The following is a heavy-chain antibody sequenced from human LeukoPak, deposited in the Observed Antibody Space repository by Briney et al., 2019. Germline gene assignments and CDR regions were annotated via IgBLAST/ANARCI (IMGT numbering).Heavy chain of an antibody. J-gene: IGHJ4*02. D-gene: IGHD3-3*01. CDR2: IYYSGST. CDR3: ARGFTIFGVAIDY. V-gene: IGHV4-59*01. Sequence: SETLSLTCTVSGGSISSYYWSWIRQPPGKGLEWIGYIYYSGSTNYNPSLKSRVTISVHTSKNQFSLKLSSVTAADTAVYYCARGFTIFGVAIDYWGQGTLVTVSS. CDR1: GGSISSYY.